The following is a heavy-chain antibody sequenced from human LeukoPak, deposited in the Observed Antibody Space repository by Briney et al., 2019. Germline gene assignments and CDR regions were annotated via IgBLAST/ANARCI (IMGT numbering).Heavy chain of an antibody. CDR1: GFTLSSYG. CDR2: ISNDGSNK. D-gene: IGHD1-26*01. J-gene: IGHJ4*02. CDR3: AKGTGRWELE. Sequence: SLRLSCAASGFTLSSYGIQWVRPAPGKGLEWVEVISNDGSNKYYADSVKGRFTISRDNSKNTLYLQMNSLRAEDTAVYYCAKGTGRWELEWGQGTLVSVSS. V-gene: IGHV3-30*18.